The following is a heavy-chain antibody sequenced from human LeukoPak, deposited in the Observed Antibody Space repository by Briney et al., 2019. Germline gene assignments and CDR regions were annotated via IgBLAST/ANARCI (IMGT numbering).Heavy chain of an antibody. J-gene: IGHJ5*02. Sequence: PSQTLSLTCTVSGGSISSGGYYWSWIRQHPGKGLEWIGYIYYSGSTYYNPSLKSRVTISVDTSKNQFSLKLSSVTAADTAVYYCARTVIVGALNWFDPWGQGTLVTVSS. CDR1: GGSISSGGYY. CDR2: IYYSGST. CDR3: ARTVIVGALNWFDP. D-gene: IGHD3-22*01. V-gene: IGHV4-31*03.